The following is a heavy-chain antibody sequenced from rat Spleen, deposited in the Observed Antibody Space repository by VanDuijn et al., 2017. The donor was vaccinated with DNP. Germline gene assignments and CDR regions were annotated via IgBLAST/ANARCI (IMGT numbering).Heavy chain of an antibody. V-gene: IGHV2S12*01. CDR2: ISSGGDT. D-gene: IGHD3-1*01. CDR3: VRHVDPGWFPF. CDR1: GYSLTSYG. Sequence: VQLKESGPGLAQPSQTLSLTCTVSGYSLTSYGVSWARQPPGKGLEWIATISSGGDTYYNSALKSRLSISRDTSKSQVFLKMNSLQPEDTGTYYCVRHVDPGWFPFWGQGTLVTVSS. J-gene: IGHJ3*01.